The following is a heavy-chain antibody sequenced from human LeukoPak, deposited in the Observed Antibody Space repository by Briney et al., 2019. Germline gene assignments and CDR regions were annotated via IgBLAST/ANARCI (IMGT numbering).Heavy chain of an antibody. CDR2: INPSGGST. D-gene: IGHD6-13*01. Sequence: ASVKVSCKASGYTLTSYYMHWVRQAPGQGLEWMGIINPSGGSTSYAQKFQGRVTMTRDMSTSTVYMELSSLRSEDTAVYYCARGLLAAGSAFDIWGQGTMVTVSS. CDR1: GYTLTSYY. J-gene: IGHJ3*02. V-gene: IGHV1-46*01. CDR3: ARGLLAAGSAFDI.